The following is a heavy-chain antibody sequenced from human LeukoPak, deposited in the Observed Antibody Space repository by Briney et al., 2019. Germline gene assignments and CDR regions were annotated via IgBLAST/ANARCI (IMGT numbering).Heavy chain of an antibody. J-gene: IGHJ6*03. D-gene: IGHD6-13*01. CDR2: IIPIFGTA. V-gene: IGHV1-69*05. Sequence: GASVKVSCKASGGTFSSYAISWVRLAPGQGLEWMGGIIPIFGTANYAQKFQGRVTITTDESTSTAYMELSSLRSEDTAVYYCARDGTAAAGTDYYYYMDVWGKGTTVTVSS. CDR3: ARDGTAAAGTDYYYYMDV. CDR1: GGTFSSYA.